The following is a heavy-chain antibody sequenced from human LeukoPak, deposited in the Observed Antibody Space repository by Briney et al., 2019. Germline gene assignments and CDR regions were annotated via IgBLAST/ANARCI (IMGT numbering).Heavy chain of an antibody. Sequence: GGSLRLSCAASGFTFSIYGMHWVRQAPGKGLEWVAVIWNDGSNKYYADSVKGRFTISRDNSKNTLYLQMNSLRAEDTAIYSCARASGPFDYWGQGTLVTVSS. CDR3: ARASGPFDY. V-gene: IGHV3-33*01. CDR2: IWNDGSNK. J-gene: IGHJ4*02. CDR1: GFTFSIYG. D-gene: IGHD3-10*01.